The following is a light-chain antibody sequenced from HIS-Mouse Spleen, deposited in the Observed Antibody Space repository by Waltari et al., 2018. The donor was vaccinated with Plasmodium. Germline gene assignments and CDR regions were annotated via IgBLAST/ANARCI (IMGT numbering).Light chain of an antibody. CDR3: QQYDNLPPLFT. Sequence: DIEMTQSPSSMSASVGDRVSMNCQASQDISNYLNWYQQKPGKAPKLLIYDASNLETGVPSRFSGSGSGTDFTFTISSLQPEDIATYYCQQYDNLPPLFTFGPGTKVDIK. CDR1: QDISNY. J-gene: IGKJ3*01. V-gene: IGKV1-33*01. CDR2: DAS.